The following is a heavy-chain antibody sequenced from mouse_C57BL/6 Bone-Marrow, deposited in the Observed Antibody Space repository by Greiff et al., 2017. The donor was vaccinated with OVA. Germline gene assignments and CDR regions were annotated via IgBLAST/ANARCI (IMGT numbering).Heavy chain of an antibody. D-gene: IGHD3-1*01. J-gene: IGHJ2*01. V-gene: IGHV3-6*01. Sequence: ESGPGLVKPSQSLSLTCSVTGYSITSGYYWNWIRQFPGNKLEWMGYISYDGSNNYNPSLKNRISITRDTSKNQFFLKLNSVTTEDTATYYCARDRGGRALFDYWGQGTTLTVSS. CDR1: GYSITSGYY. CDR2: ISYDGSN. CDR3: ARDRGGRALFDY.